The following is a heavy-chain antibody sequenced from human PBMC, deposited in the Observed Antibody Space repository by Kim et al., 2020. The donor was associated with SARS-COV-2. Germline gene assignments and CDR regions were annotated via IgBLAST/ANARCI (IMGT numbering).Heavy chain of an antibody. V-gene: IGHV4-4*07. CDR1: GGSISSYY. CDR3: ARGGCSGDICYGQRGLDP. CDR2: IYMSGST. D-gene: IGHD2-15*01. J-gene: IGHJ5*02. Sequence: ETLSLTCTVSGGSISSYYWNWIRQPAGKGLEWIGHIYMSGSTNYNPSLKSRVTMSVDTSKNQFSLKLSSVTAADTAVYYCARGGCSGDICYGQRGLDPLGQGTLVTASS.